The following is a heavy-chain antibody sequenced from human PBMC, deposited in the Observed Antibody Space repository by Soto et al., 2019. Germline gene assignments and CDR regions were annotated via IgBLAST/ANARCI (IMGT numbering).Heavy chain of an antibody. V-gene: IGHV4-38-2*01. CDR2: IYRSGST. Sequence: SETLSLTCDVSGYSISSNYYWGWIRQSPGKGLEWIASIYRSGSTYYNASLKSRVTISVDTSKNQFSLKLNSVTAADTAVYYCAKVRCYYESSGYPDAFDICGQGTRGTV. CDR3: AKVRCYYESSGYPDAFDI. CDR1: GYSISSNYY. D-gene: IGHD3-22*01. J-gene: IGHJ3*02.